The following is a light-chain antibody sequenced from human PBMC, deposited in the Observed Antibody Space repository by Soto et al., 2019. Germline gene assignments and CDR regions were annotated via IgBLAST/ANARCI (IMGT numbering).Light chain of an antibody. J-gene: IGKJ2*01. CDR3: QQYYSTPPPPMYT. CDR1: QSVLYSSNNKNY. CDR2: WAS. Sequence: DIVMTQSPDSLAVSLGERATINCKSSQSVLYSSNNKNYLAWYQQKPGQPPKLLIYWASTRESGVPDRFSGXXSGTDFPLTISSLQAEDVAVYYCQQYYSTPPPPMYTFGQGTKLEIK. V-gene: IGKV4-1*01.